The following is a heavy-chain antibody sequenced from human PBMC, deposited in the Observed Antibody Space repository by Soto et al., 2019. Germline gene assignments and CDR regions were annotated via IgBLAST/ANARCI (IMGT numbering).Heavy chain of an antibody. D-gene: IGHD6-6*01. J-gene: IGHJ4*02. CDR2: INPSGGST. Sequence: ASVKVSCKASGYTFTSYYMHWVRQAPGQGLEWMGIINPSGGSTSYAQKFQGRVTMTRDTSTSTVYMELSSLRSEDTAVYYCARAPRGVMRLSIAARLNPFDYWGQGTLVTVSS. V-gene: IGHV1-46*01. CDR1: GYTFTSYY. CDR3: ARAPRGVMRLSIAARLNPFDY.